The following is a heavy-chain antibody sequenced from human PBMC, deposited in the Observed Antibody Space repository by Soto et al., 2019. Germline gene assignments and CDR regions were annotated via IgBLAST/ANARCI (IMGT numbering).Heavy chain of an antibody. CDR2: ISSNGRIK. V-gene: IGHV3-30*03. Sequence: QVQLVESGGGVVQPGRSLRLSCAASGFTFGTYAMHWVRQAPGKGLEWVAAISSNGRIKDYLDSVQGRFTTSRDNSKNTLFLQMDSLRVEDTAVYYCARKDDYSGSGSCFDCWGQGTQVTVSS. J-gene: IGHJ4*02. CDR3: ARKDDYSGSGSCFDC. D-gene: IGHD3-10*01. CDR1: GFTFGTYA.